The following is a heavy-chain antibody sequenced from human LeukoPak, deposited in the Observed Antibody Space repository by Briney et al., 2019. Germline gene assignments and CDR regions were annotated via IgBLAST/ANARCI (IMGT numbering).Heavy chain of an antibody. CDR3: ERVPSVYTLGYGYYYYFMDF. Sequence: GGSLRLSCTASGFTFSSYCMTWVRQAPGKGLEWVSYISTSSTTISYADSVKGRFTISRDNAKSALYLQMNSLRVEDTAVYYFERVPSVYTLGYGYYYYFMDFGGKGTRVSVSS. CDR1: GFTFSSYC. V-gene: IGHV3-48*01. J-gene: IGHJ6*03. CDR2: ISTSSTTI. D-gene: IGHD1-1*01.